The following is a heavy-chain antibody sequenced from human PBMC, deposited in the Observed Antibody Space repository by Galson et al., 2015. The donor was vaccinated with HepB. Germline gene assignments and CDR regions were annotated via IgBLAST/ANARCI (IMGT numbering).Heavy chain of an antibody. Sequence: SLRLSCAASGFIFRDYYMSWIRLTPGKGLEWLSSISNDANTVTYADSVRGRFTIFRDNARNSVSLQMNSLRVEDTAIYYCASAAGWFDPWGQGARVTVSS. CDR1: GFIFRDYY. D-gene: IGHD3-10*01. V-gene: IGHV3-11*01. CDR3: ASAAGWFDP. CDR2: ISNDANTV. J-gene: IGHJ5*02.